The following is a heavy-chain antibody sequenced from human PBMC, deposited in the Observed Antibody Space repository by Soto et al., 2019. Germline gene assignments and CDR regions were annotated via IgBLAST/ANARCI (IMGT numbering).Heavy chain of an antibody. CDR3: AKADGQQWLIPPLDN. CDR1: GFNFKKFA. Sequence: EVQLLESGGGVVQPGGSLRLSCVASGFNFKKFAMAWVRQAAGEGLEWVSGISCCGGSASYADSVKGRFSIARDDSKNTVSLPLNSLRVEDTAQYYCAKADGQQWLIPPLDNWGQGTLVTVS. V-gene: IGHV3-23*01. D-gene: IGHD6-19*01. CDR2: ISCCGGSA. J-gene: IGHJ4*02.